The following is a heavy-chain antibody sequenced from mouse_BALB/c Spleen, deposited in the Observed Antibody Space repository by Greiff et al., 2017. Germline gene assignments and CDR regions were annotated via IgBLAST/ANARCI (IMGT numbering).Heavy chain of an antibody. J-gene: IGHJ3*01. Sequence: DVKLVESGGGLVQPGGSRKLSCAASGFTFSSFGMHWVRQAPEKGLEWVAYISSGSSTIYYADTVKGRFTISRDNPKNTLFLQMTSLRSEDTAMYYCAKTYDYDEGFAYWGQGTLVTVSA. CDR2: ISSGSSTI. CDR1: GFTFSSFG. CDR3: AKTYDYDEGFAY. D-gene: IGHD2-4*01. V-gene: IGHV5-17*02.